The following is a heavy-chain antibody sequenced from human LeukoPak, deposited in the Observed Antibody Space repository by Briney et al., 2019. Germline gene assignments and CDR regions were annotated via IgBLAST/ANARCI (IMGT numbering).Heavy chain of an antibody. J-gene: IGHJ5*02. D-gene: IGHD4-17*01. CDR2: IYHSGST. Sequence: SETLSLTCAVSGGSISSGGYSWSWIRQPPGTGLEWIGYIYHSGSTYYNPSLKSRVTISVDRSKNQFSLKLSSVTAADTAVYYCARGLFTTVTTPNNWFDPWGQGTLVTVSS. V-gene: IGHV4-30-2*01. CDR1: GGSISSGGYS. CDR3: ARGLFTTVTTPNNWFDP.